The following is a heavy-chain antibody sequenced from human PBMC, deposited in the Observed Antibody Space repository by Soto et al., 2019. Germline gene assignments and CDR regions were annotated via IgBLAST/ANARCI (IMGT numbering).Heavy chain of an antibody. CDR3: ARRTVTTSEDWFDP. V-gene: IGHV4-39*01. CDR2: LYYSGST. J-gene: IGHJ5*02. D-gene: IGHD4-17*01. Sequence: SETLSLTCTVSGGSISTSNYYWGWIRQPPGMGLEWIGTLYYSGSTYYNPSLKSRVTISVDTSKNQFSLKLRSVTATDTAVYYCARRTVTTSEDWFDPWGQGTPLTRLL. CDR1: GGSISTSNYY.